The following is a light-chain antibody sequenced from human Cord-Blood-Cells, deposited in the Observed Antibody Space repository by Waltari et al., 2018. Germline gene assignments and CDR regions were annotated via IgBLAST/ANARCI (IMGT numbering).Light chain of an antibody. CDR1: HSVRSN. CDR3: QQYNNWPRT. J-gene: IGKJ1*01. Sequence: EIVMTQSPAPLSVSPGERDTLSCRASHSVRSNLAWYQQKPGQAPRLLIYCASTRATGIPARFSGSGSGTEFTLTISSLQSEDVAVYYCQQYNNWPRTFGQGTKVEIK. CDR2: CAS. V-gene: IGKV3-15*01.